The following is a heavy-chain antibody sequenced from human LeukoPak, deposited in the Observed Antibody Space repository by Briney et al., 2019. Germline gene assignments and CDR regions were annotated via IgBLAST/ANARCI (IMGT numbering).Heavy chain of an antibody. CDR3: AKESQGTVTWGWFDP. V-gene: IGHV3-21*04. CDR1: GFTFSSYS. CDR2: ISTSSSYI. D-gene: IGHD4-17*01. Sequence: GGSLRLSCAASGFTFSSYSMNWVRQAPGKGLEAPGKGLEWVSSISTSSSYIYYADSLKGRFTISRDNAKNSLYLQMNSLRTEDTALYYCAKESQGTVTWGWFDPWGQGTLVTVSS. J-gene: IGHJ5*02.